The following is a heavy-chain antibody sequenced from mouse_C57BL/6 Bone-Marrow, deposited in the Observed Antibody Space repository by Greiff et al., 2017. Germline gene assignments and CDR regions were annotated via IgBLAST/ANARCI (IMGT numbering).Heavy chain of an antibody. J-gene: IGHJ2*01. CDR2: IYPGDGDT. D-gene: IGHD1-2*01. CDR1: GYAFSSSW. Sequence: QVQLQQSGPELVKPGASVKISCKASGYAFSSSWMNWVKQRPGQGLEWIGRIYPGDGDTNYNGKFKGKATLTADKSSSTAYMQLSSLTSEDSAVYFCARYGYCGYAYFDYWGQGTTLTVSA. CDR3: ARYGYCGYAYFDY. V-gene: IGHV1-82*01.